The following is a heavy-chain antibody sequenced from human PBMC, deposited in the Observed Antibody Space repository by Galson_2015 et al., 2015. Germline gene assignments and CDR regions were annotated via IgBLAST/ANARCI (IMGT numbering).Heavy chain of an antibody. V-gene: IGHV1-2*04. J-gene: IGHJ6*03. Sequence: SVKVSCKASGYTFTGYYMHWVRQAPGQGLEWMGWINPNSGGTNYAQKFQGWVTMTRDTSISTAYMELSRLRSDDTAVYYCARGGGDVVVPAAMQGGYYYYYMDVWGKGTTVTVSS. CDR1: GYTFTGYY. D-gene: IGHD2-2*01. CDR2: INPNSGGT. CDR3: ARGGGDVVVPAAMQGGYYYYYMDV.